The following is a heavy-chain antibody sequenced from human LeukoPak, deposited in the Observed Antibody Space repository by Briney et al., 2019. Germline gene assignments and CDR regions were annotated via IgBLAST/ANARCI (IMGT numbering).Heavy chain of an antibody. J-gene: IGHJ4*02. CDR2: IYHSGST. CDR1: GGSISSGGYS. V-gene: IGHV4-30-2*01. D-gene: IGHD6-13*01. CDR3: ASRSSSWYHFDY. Sequence: SETLSLTCAVSGGSISSGGYSWSWIRQPPGKGLEWIGYIYHSGSTYYNPSLKSRVTISVDTSKNQFSLKLSSVTAADTAVYYCASRSSSWYHFDYWGQGTLVTVSS.